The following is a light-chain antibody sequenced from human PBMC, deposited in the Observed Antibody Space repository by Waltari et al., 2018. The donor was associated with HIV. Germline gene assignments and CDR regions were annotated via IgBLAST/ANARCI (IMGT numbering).Light chain of an antibody. CDR1: DSDVGGHNS. Sequence: QSALTQPRSVSGSPGQSVTISCTGTDSDVGGHNSVSWYQHHPGTAPKLIIYEVDKGPSGAPYRFSGSKSGNTASLTISGLQTEDEADYYCCSCAGSPPYVFGTGTKVTVL. V-gene: IGLV2-11*01. J-gene: IGLJ1*01. CDR2: EVD. CDR3: CSCAGSPPYV.